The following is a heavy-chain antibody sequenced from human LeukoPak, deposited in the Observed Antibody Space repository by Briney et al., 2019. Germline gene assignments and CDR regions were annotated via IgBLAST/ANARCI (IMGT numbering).Heavy chain of an antibody. D-gene: IGHD6-19*01. Sequence: GGSLRLSCAASGFTFSSYAMSWVRQAPGKGLEWVSAISGSGGSTYYADSVKGRFTISRDNSKNTLYLQMNSLRAEDTAVYYCASPATIASAVAGPGLDYWGQGTLVTVSS. J-gene: IGHJ4*02. CDR3: ASPATIASAVAGPGLDY. V-gene: IGHV3-23*01. CDR2: ISGSGGST. CDR1: GFTFSSYA.